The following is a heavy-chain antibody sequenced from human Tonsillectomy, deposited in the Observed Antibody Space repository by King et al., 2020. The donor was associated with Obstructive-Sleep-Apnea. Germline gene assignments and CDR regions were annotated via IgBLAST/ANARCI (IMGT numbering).Heavy chain of an antibody. CDR2: INHSGST. CDR3: AISSSWELSYFDY. V-gene: IGHV4-34*01. CDR1: GGSFSGYY. Sequence: QVQLQQWGAGLLKPSETLSLTCAVYGGSFSGYYWSWIRQPPGKGLEWIGEINHSGSTNYNPSLKSRVTISVDTSKNQFSLKLSSVTAADTAVYYCAISSSWELSYFDYWGQGTLVTVSS. D-gene: IGHD6-13*01. J-gene: IGHJ4*02.